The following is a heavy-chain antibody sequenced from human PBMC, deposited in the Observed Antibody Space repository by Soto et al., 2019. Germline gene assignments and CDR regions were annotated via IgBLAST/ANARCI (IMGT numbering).Heavy chain of an antibody. J-gene: IGHJ4*02. Sequence: QVHLVQSGAEVKKPGASVKVSCKGSGYAFTTYGITWVRQAPGQGLEWMGWISAHNGNTNYAQKLQGRLTVTRDTSTSTAYMELRSLRSADTAVYYCARGRYGDYWGQGALVTVSS. D-gene: IGHD1-1*01. CDR3: ARGRYGDY. V-gene: IGHV1-18*01. CDR1: GYAFTTYG. CDR2: ISAHNGNT.